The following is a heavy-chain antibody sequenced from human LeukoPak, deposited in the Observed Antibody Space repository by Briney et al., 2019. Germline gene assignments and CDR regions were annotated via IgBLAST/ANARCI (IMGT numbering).Heavy chain of an antibody. CDR3: ARNLRWERNFDY. CDR2: IYYSGST. J-gene: IGHJ4*02. V-gene: IGHV4-39*07. CDR1: GGSISSSSYY. D-gene: IGHD1-26*01. Sequence: SETLSLTCTVSGGSISSSSYYWGWIRQPPGKGLEWIGSIYYSGSTYYNPSLKSRVTISVDTSKNQFSLKLSSVTAADTAVYYCARNLRWERNFDYWGQGTLVTVSS.